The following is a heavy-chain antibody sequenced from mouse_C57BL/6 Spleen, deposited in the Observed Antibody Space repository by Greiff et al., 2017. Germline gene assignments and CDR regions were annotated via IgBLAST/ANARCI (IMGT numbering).Heavy chain of an antibody. CDR3: ARWDSNDAMDY. J-gene: IGHJ4*01. CDR1: GYAFSSSW. V-gene: IGHV1-82*01. CDR2: IYPGDGDT. D-gene: IGHD2-5*01. Sequence: QVQLQQSGPELVKPGASVKISCKASGYAFSSSWMNWVKQRPGKGLEWIGRIYPGDGDTNYNGKFKGKATLTADKSSSTAYMELRSLTSEDSAVYFCARWDSNDAMDYWGQGTSVTVSS.